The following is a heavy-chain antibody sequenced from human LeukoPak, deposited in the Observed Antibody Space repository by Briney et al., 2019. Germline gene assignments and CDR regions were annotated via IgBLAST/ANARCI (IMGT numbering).Heavy chain of an antibody. CDR2: IKEDASER. Sequence: PGGSLRLSCAASGFTFSNNWMSWVRQAPGKGLEWVANIKEDASERYYGDSVMGRFTISRDNTKNSLYLQMNNLRAEDTAVYYCTRDKTELLGVVIGDYWGQGTLVTVSS. CDR1: GFTFSNNW. V-gene: IGHV3-7*01. J-gene: IGHJ4*02. CDR3: TRDKTELLGVVIGDY. D-gene: IGHD3-3*01.